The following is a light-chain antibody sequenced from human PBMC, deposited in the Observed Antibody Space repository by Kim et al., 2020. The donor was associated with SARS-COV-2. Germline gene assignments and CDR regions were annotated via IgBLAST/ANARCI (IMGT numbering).Light chain of an antibody. CDR2: GAS. V-gene: IGKV3-15*01. Sequence: VTPGERATLSCRASQSVSSNLAWYQQKPGQAPRLLIYGASTRATGIPARFSGSGSGTEFTLTISSLQSEDFAVYYCQQYNNWPLTFGGGTKVDIK. CDR1: QSVSSN. J-gene: IGKJ4*01. CDR3: QQYNNWPLT.